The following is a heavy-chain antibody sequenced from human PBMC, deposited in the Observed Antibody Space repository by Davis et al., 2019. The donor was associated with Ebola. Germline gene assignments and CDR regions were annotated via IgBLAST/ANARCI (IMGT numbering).Heavy chain of an antibody. J-gene: IGHJ4*02. Sequence: GESLKISCAGSGFTSRFTFSSYWMSWVRQAPGKGLEWVANVKQDGSEKYYVDSVKGRFTISRDNAKNSLHLQMNSVRAEDTAVYYCARVGWVPSSDYWGQGTLVTVSS. CDR2: VKQDGSEK. CDR1: GFTSRFTFSSYW. D-gene: IGHD2-2*01. CDR3: ARVGWVPSSDY. V-gene: IGHV3-7*01.